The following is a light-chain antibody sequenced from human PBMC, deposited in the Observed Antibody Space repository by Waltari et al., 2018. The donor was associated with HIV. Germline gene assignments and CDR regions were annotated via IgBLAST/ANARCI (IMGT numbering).Light chain of an antibody. CDR2: GAS. CDR3: QQYKNWPRT. J-gene: IGKJ4*02. CDR1: QSINNT. Sequence: EIVMTQSPVTLSVSPGERGTLSCRASQSINNTLAWYQHKPGQAPRLLIYGASTRATGIPARCSGSGYGTDFSLNISTLQSEDFAVYYCQQYKNWPRTFGRGTKVEIK. V-gene: IGKV3-15*01.